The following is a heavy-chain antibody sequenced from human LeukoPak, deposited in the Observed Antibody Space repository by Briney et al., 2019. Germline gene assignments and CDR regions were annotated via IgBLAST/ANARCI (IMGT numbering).Heavy chain of an antibody. J-gene: IGHJ6*03. CDR3: AREYDSSGYYPYYMDV. V-gene: IGHV4-4*07. Sequence: SETLSLTCTVSGGSISSYYWSWIRQPAGKGLEWIGRIYTSGSTNYNPSLKSRVTMSVDMSKNQFSLKLSSVTAADTAVYYCAREYDSSGYYPYYMDVWGKGTTVTISS. CDR2: IYTSGST. D-gene: IGHD3-22*01. CDR1: GGSISSYY.